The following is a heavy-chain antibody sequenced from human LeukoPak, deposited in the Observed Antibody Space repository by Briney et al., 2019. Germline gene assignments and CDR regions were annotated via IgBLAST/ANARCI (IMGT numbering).Heavy chain of an antibody. CDR2: INHSGST. J-gene: IGHJ3*02. V-gene: IGHV4-34*01. CDR3: AGFGGDAFDI. D-gene: IGHD3-10*01. CDR1: GGSFSGYY. Sequence: SETLSLTCAVYGGSFSGYYWSWIRQPPGKGLEWIGEINHSGSTNYNPSLKSRVTISVDTSKNQFSLKLSSVTAADTAVYYCAGFGGDAFDIWGQGTMATVSS.